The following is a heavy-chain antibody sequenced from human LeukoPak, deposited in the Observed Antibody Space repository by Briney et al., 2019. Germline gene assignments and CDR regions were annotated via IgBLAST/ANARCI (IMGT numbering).Heavy chain of an antibody. Sequence: PGGSLRLSCAASGFSFSTFAMIWVRRPPGRGLEWVSSIFPIGGEIHYADSVRGRFTISRDNSKSTLALQMNSLRAEDTAIYYCATYRQVLLPFESWGQGTLVTVSS. CDR1: GFSFSTFA. CDR3: ATYRQVLLPFES. J-gene: IGHJ4*02. CDR2: IFPIGGEI. D-gene: IGHD2-8*02. V-gene: IGHV3-23*01.